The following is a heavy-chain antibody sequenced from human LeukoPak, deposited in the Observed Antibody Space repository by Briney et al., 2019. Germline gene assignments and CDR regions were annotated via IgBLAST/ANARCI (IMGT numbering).Heavy chain of an antibody. CDR2: IYSGGYT. D-gene: IGHD3-22*01. CDR3: ARQRYYYDSSGPYFDY. Sequence: GGSLRLSCAASGFTISSNYMSWVRQGPGKGLERVSLIYSGGYTYYADSVKGRFTISRDNSKNTLYLQMNSLRGEDTAVYYCARQRYYYDSSGPYFDYWGQGTLVTVSS. V-gene: IGHV3-53*01. J-gene: IGHJ4*02. CDR1: GFTISSNY.